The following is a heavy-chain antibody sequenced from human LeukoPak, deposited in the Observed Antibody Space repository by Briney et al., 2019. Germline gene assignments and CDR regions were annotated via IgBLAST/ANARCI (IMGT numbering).Heavy chain of an antibody. CDR2: ISAYSGNR. J-gene: IGHJ5*02. CDR1: GYTFITYS. D-gene: IGHD3-10*01. Sequence: ASVKVSCKASGYTFITYSISWVRQAPGQGLEWVGWISAYSGNRNYEHKLQGRVTITTDASTSTAYMELRSLRSDDTAVYYCARHRSRMVRGGDWFDPWGQGTLVTVSS. V-gene: IGHV1-18*01. CDR3: ARHRSRMVRGGDWFDP.